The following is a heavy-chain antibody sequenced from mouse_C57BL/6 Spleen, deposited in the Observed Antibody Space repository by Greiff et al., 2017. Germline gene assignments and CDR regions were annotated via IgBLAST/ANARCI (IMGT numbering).Heavy chain of an antibody. CDR3: AREELPNAMDY. CDR1: GYTFTSYW. Sequence: QVQLQQPGAELVKPGASVKLSCKASGYTFTSYWMHWVKQRPGRGLEWIGRIDPNSGGTKYNEKFKSKATLTVDKPSSTAYMQLSSLTSEDSSVDYWAREELPNAMDYWGQGTSVTASS. V-gene: IGHV1-72*01. D-gene: IGHD5-5*01. CDR2: IDPNSGGT. J-gene: IGHJ4*01.